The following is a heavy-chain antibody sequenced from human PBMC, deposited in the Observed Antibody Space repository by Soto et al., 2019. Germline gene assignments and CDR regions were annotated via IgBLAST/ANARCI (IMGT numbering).Heavy chain of an antibody. CDR1: GGSISSGGYY. CDR2: IYYSGST. J-gene: IGHJ3*02. CDR3: ARLGDYVAGAAFDI. Sequence: SETRSLTCTVSGGSISSGGYYWSWIRQHPAKGLEWIGYIYYSGSTYYNPSLKSRVTISVDTSKNQFSLKLSSVTAADTAVYYCARLGDYVAGAAFDIWGQGTMVTVSS. V-gene: IGHV4-31*03. D-gene: IGHD4-17*01.